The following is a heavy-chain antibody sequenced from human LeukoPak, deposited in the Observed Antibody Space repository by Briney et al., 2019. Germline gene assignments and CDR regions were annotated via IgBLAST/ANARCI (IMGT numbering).Heavy chain of an antibody. J-gene: IGHJ4*02. V-gene: IGHV3-48*01. CDR2: TSDTGHTI. Sequence: GGSLRLSCAASGFXFSSFSSYAMNWVRQAPGKGLEWLAYTSDTGHTIYYADSVKGRFTVSRDNAKNTLYLQMNSLRAEDTAVYYCASVRPFDYWGQGTLVTVSS. CDR1: GFXFSSFS. D-gene: IGHD2-8*01. CDR3: ASVRPFDY.